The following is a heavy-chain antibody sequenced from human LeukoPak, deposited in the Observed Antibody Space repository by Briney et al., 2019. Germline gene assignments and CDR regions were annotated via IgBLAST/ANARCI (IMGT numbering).Heavy chain of an antibody. D-gene: IGHD1-14*01. V-gene: IGHV3-72*01. CDR1: GFTFNTYA. J-gene: IGHJ3*01. CDR3: TRSPESGAHVFDV. CDR2: MRNKANSYTT. Sequence: GGSLRLSCAASGFTFNTYAMTYFRQAPGKGLEWVGRMRNKANSYTTENAASVKGRLTLSRDDSKRLVFLQLNSLKIEDTAVYYCTRSPESGAHVFDVWGQGTMVTVSS.